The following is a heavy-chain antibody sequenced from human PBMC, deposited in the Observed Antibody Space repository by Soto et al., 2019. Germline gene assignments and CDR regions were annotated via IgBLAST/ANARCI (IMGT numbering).Heavy chain of an antibody. Sequence: QVQLVQSVAEVKKPGASVKVSCKASGYPFTGYYMHWVRQAPGQGLEWMGWINPNSGGTNYAQKFQGRVTMYRDTTSSTGDMELSRLSSAGTAVYYCARCLRPGKAAAGLDYWGQGTLVTFAA. CDR3: ARCLRPGKAAAGLDY. D-gene: IGHD6-13*01. CDR2: INPNSGGT. CDR1: GYPFTGYY. J-gene: IGHJ4*02. V-gene: IGHV1-2*02.